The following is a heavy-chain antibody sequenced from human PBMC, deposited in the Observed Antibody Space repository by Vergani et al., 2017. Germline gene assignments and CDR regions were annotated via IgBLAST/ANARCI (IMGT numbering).Heavy chain of an antibody. CDR2: IIPIFGTA. CDR1: GGTFSSYA. V-gene: IGHV1-69*13. D-gene: IGHD6-13*01. J-gene: IGHJ4*02. Sequence: QVQLVQAGAEVKKPGSSVKVFCKASGGTFSSYAISWVRPAPGQGLEWMGRIIPIFGTAKYEQKFQGRVTITADESTSTAYMELSSLRSEDPAVYYRARDLPYRSRPYYFDYWSQGTLVTV. CDR3: ARDLPYRSRPYYFDY.